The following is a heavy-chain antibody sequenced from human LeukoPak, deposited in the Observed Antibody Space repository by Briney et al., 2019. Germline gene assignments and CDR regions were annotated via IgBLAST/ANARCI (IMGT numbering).Heavy chain of an antibody. J-gene: IGHJ4*02. D-gene: IGHD3-9*01. CDR1: RFTFTNYA. CDR3: AKWGDYDILTGYYVPDY. Sequence: PGTSLRLSCVASRFTFTNYAVSWVSQAPGKGLEWVSAITGSDGSSYYADSVKGRFTISRDNSKNTLYLQVNSLRAEDTAVYYCAKWGDYDILTGYYVPDYWGQGTLVTVSS. V-gene: IGHV3-23*01. CDR2: ITGSDGSS.